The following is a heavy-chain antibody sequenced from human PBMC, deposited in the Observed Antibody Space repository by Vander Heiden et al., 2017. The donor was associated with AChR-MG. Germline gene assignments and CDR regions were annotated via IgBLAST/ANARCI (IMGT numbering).Heavy chain of an antibody. CDR2: IYHSGST. Sequence: QVQLQESGPGLVKPSETLSLTCTVSGYSMTSGYYWGWIRQPPGKGLEWIGTIYHSGSTDYNPYLKSRVTISVDTSKNQFSLKLRSVTAADTAVYYCARPVADFSWYIDLWGRGTLVTVSS. CDR3: ARPVADFSWYIDL. V-gene: IGHV4-38-2*02. CDR1: GYSMTSGYY. D-gene: IGHD3-3*01. J-gene: IGHJ2*01.